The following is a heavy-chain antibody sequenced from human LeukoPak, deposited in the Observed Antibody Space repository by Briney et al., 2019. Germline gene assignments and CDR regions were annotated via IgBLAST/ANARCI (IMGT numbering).Heavy chain of an antibody. J-gene: IGHJ5*02. CDR3: ARVGSSTSCLQLRYFDWGSTNCWFDP. CDR1: GYTFTSYG. Sequence: GASVKVSCKASGYTFTSYGISWVRQAPGQGLEWMGWISAYNGNTNYAQKLQGRVTMTTDTSTSTAYMELRSLRSDDTAVYYCARVGSSTSCLQLRYFDWGSTNCWFDPWGQGTLVTVSS. D-gene: IGHD3-9*01. CDR2: ISAYNGNT. V-gene: IGHV1-18*01.